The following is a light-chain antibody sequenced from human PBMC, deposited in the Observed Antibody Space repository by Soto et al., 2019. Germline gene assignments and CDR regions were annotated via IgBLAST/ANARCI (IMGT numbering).Light chain of an antibody. CDR2: DAS. CDR1: QSVPSSY. Sequence: IVLTQSPGTLSLSPGERASLSCRASQSVPSSYLAWYQQRPDQAPRLLIYDASRRATGIPDRFSGSESGTDFTLTISSLEPEDFAVYYCHQYAWSPLTFGQGTRLEIK. CDR3: HQYAWSPLT. V-gene: IGKV3-20*01. J-gene: IGKJ5*01.